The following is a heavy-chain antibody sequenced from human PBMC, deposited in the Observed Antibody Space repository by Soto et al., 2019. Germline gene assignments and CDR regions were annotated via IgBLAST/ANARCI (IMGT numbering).Heavy chain of an antibody. D-gene: IGHD3-22*01. J-gene: IGHJ4*02. CDR3: AIVSYYYDSSGHFDY. CDR2: INPNSGGT. CDR1: GYTFTGYY. V-gene: IGHV1-2*04. Sequence: QVQLVQSGAEVKKPGASVKVSCKASGYTFTGYYMHWVRQAPGQGLEWMGWINPNSGGTNYAQKFQGWVNMTRDTSISTAYMELSRLRSDDTAVYYCAIVSYYYDSSGHFDYWGQGTLVTVSS.